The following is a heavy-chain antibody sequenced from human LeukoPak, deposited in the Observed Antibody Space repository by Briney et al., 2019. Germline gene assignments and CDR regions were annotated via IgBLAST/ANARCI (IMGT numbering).Heavy chain of an antibody. V-gene: IGHV4-34*01. CDR1: GGSFSGYY. D-gene: IGHD1-14*01. CDR2: INHSGSI. J-gene: IGHJ5*02. CDR3: ARGRRDLPLFAPQKPPT. Sequence: SETLSLTCAVYGGSFSGYYWSWIRQPPGKGLEWIGGINHSGSINYNPSLKSRGTISVDPSMNQFSLKLSSVTAADAAVYYCARGRRDLPLFAPQKPPTWGQGTLVSVSS.